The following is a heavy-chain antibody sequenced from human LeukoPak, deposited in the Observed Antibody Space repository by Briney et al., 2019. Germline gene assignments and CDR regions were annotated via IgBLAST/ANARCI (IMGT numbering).Heavy chain of an antibody. J-gene: IGHJ4*02. CDR1: GFTFRDYA. Sequence: GGSLRFSCAAPGFTFRDYAMIWVHKAPGKGLEGVSSISSSGRYIYYADSVKGRFTISRDSAQNSLYLQMNSLRAEDTAVYYCARGPKETHFDYWGQGTLVTVSS. CDR2: ISSSGRYI. CDR3: ARGPKETHFDY. V-gene: IGHV3-21*01. D-gene: IGHD4-23*01.